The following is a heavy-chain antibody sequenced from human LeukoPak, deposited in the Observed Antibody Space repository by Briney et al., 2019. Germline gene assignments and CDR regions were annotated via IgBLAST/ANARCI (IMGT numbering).Heavy chain of an antibody. Sequence: PSQTLSLTCTVSGGSISSGSYYWSWIRQPAGKGLEWIGRIYTSGSTNYNPSLKSRATISVDTSKNQFSLKLSSVTAADTAVYYCASGRDYYGSGSHNWGQGTLVTVSS. J-gene: IGHJ4*02. CDR3: ASGRDYYGSGSHN. CDR1: GGSISSGSYY. CDR2: IYTSGST. V-gene: IGHV4-61*02. D-gene: IGHD3-10*01.